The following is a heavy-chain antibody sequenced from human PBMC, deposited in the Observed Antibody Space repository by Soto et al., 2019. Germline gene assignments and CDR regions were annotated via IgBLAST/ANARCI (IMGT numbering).Heavy chain of an antibody. D-gene: IGHD6-13*01. CDR3: ARYIAAAAFAAFDI. CDR2: ISYSGST. Sequence: PGMGLEWFAHISYSGSTNYNPSLKSRVTISVDTSKNQFSLKLSSVTAADTAVFFCARYIAAAAFAAFDIWVHRTMDTVSS. V-gene: IGHV4-59*01. J-gene: IGHJ3*02.